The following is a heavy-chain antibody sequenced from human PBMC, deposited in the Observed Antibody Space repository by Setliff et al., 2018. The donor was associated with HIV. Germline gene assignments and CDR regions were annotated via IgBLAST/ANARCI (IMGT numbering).Heavy chain of an antibody. CDR2: FTPILGIS. V-gene: IGHV1-69*10. J-gene: IGHJ4*02. CDR3: ARGWMATLNGPLAY. Sequence: SVKVSCKTSGGTFTSYAISWVRQAPGQGLEWMGGFTPILGISNLAQNFQGRVTITADTSTGTAYMDLSSLRYEDTAVYYCARGWMATLNGPLAYWGQGTLVTVS. CDR1: GGTFTSYA. D-gene: IGHD2-15*01.